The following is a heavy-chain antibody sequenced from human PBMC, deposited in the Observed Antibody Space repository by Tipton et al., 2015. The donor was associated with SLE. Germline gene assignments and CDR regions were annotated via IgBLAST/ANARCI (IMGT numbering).Heavy chain of an antibody. J-gene: IGHJ4*02. CDR1: GGSITISTYF. V-gene: IGHV4-39*07. Sequence: TLSLTCTVSGGSITISTYFWGWFRQPPGKELEWIGTIYHSGSSWYNPSLKSRITTSVDTSKNQFSLKLRSVTAADTAVYYCARGRIAVAGNHFDYWGQGTLVTVSS. CDR2: IYHSGSS. D-gene: IGHD6-19*01. CDR3: ARGRIAVAGNHFDY.